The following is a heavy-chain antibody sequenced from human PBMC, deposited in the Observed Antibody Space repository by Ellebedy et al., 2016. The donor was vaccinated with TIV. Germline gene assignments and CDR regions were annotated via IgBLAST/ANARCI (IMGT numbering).Heavy chain of an antibody. D-gene: IGHD3-22*01. CDR2: ISGSGENT. Sequence: PGGSLRLSCAASGFTFSNYAMNWVRQAPGKGLEWVSSISGSGENTYFADSVKGRFTISRDNAKKRLLLHMNSLRAEDKAVYFCAKDATDEYYDSSGWFQSWGQGTMVTVSS. V-gene: IGHV3-23*01. J-gene: IGHJ1*01. CDR1: GFTFSNYA. CDR3: AKDATDEYYDSSGWFQS.